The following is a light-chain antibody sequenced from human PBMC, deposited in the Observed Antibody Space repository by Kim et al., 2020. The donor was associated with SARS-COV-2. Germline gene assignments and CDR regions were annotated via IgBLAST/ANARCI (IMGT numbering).Light chain of an antibody. V-gene: IGLV1-40*01. Sequence: QRVTHSCTGSSFNVGAGYDVYWYQQLPGTAPKLLIYGNSKRPSGVPDRFSGSKSGTSASLAITGLQAEDEADYYCQSYDSSLSGWVFGGGTQLTVL. CDR1: SFNVGAGYD. CDR2: GNS. CDR3: QSYDSSLSGWV. J-gene: IGLJ3*02.